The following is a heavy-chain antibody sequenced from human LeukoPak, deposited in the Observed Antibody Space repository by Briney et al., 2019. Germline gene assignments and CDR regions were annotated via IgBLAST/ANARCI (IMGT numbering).Heavy chain of an antibody. CDR2: IYYSGST. V-gene: IGHV4-39*01. CDR3: ARARRDYYDSSFRPLTNWFDP. D-gene: IGHD3-22*01. Sequence: SETLSLTCTVSGGSISSSSYYWGWIRQPPGKGLEWIGSIYYSGSTYYNPSLKSRVTISVDTSKNQFSLKLSSVTAAGTAVYYCARARRDYYDSSFRPLTNWFDPWGQGTLVTVSS. J-gene: IGHJ5*02. CDR1: GGSISSSSYY.